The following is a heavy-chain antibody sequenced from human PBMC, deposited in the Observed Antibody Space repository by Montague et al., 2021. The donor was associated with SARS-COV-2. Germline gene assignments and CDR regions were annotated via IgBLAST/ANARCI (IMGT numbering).Heavy chain of an antibody. CDR3: ARGRQHFNMIVVVMTGGEYYFDY. CDR1: GGSFSDYF. CDR2: INHRGTS. V-gene: IGHV4-34*01. Sequence: SETRSLTCAVYGGSFSDYFWTWIRQPPGKRLEWIGEINHRGTSNYNPSFKSRVSISVDTSKNQFSLYLGSVTAADTAVYYCARGRQHFNMIVVVMTGGEYYFDYWGQGTLVTVSS. D-gene: IGHD3-22*01. J-gene: IGHJ4*02.